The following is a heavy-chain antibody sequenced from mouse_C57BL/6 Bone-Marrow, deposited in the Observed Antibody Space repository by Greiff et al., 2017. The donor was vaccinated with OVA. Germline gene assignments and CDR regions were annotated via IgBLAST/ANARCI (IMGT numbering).Heavy chain of an antibody. J-gene: IGHJ2*01. CDR3: ARRDITTVFDY. V-gene: IGHV5-6*02. Sequence: EVKLVESGGDLVKPGGSLKLSCAASGFTFSSYGMSWVRQTPDKRLEWVATISSGGSYTYYPDSVKGRFTISRDNAKNTLYLQMSSLKSEDTAMYYCARRDITTVFDYWGQGTTLTVSS. CDR2: ISSGGSYT. CDR1: GFTFSSYG. D-gene: IGHD1-1*01.